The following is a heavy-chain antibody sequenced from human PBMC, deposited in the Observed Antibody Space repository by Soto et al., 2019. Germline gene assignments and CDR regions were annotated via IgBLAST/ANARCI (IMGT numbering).Heavy chain of an antibody. Sequence: GGSLRLSCVASGFTFNSYAMSWVRQAPGKGLEWMSTINSNGAEVYYADSVRARFTISRDRYKNTVHLDMNSLRPEDTALYDCAKTRGSGWYPDDWGQGTQVTVSS. CDR3: AKTRGSGWYPDD. D-gene: IGHD6-19*01. V-gene: IGHV3-23*01. CDR2: INSNGAEV. J-gene: IGHJ4*02. CDR1: GFTFNSYA.